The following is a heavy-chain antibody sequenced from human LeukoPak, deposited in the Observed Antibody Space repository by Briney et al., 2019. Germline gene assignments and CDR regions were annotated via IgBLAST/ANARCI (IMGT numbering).Heavy chain of an antibody. V-gene: IGHV3-33*01. J-gene: IGHJ6*03. Sequence: GGSLRLSCAASGFTFSSYGMHWVRQAPGKGLKWVAVIWYDGSNKYYADSVKGRFTISRDNSKNTLYLQMNSLRAEDTAVYYCARDTGGYYMDVWGKGTTVTVSS. CDR2: IWYDGSNK. D-gene: IGHD3-10*01. CDR1: GFTFSSYG. CDR3: ARDTGGYYMDV.